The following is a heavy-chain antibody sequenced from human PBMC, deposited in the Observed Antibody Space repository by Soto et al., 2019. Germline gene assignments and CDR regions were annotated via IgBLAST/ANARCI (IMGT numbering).Heavy chain of an antibody. D-gene: IGHD3-3*01. V-gene: IGHV4-61*03. CDR3: ARKDRRGAWAEWF. CDR1: GDSVNSASYT. J-gene: IGHJ4*02. Sequence: PSETLSLTCAVSGDSVNSASYTWIWIRQPPGKGLEWIGNVRYSGTTDYNPSLKSRVTISLDTSKNHVSLSLTSVTSADTAIYYFARKDRRGAWAEWFCGQGTIVTVYS. CDR2: VRYSGTT.